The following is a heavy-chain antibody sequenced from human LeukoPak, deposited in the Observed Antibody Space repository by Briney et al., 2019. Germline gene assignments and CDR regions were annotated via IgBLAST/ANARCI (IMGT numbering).Heavy chain of an antibody. CDR2: INPKNGGS. Sequence: GASVKVSCKTSGYLFTGFYIHWVRQAPGQGLEWVGWINPKNGGSNYAQKFQGRVTMTRDRSISTAYMELSRLTSDDTAVYYCARASFWESPINWFAPWGQGTLVTVSS. CDR1: GYLFTGFY. CDR3: ARASFWESPINWFAP. V-gene: IGHV1-2*02. D-gene: IGHD3-16*01. J-gene: IGHJ5*02.